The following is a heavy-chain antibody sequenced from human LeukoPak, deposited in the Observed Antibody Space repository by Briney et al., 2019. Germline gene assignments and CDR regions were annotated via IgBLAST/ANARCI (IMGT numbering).Heavy chain of an antibody. D-gene: IGHD6-19*01. CDR1: GFTFSTFS. CDR2: ISSSSIHI. V-gene: IGHV3-21*01. J-gene: IGHJ4*02. CDR3: VPVAVASN. Sequence: GGSLRLSCAASGFTFSTFSMNWVRQAPGKGLEWVSSISSSSIHIYYADSVKGRFTISRDNAKNSLYLQMNSLRAEDTAVYYCVPVAVASNWGQGTLVTVSS.